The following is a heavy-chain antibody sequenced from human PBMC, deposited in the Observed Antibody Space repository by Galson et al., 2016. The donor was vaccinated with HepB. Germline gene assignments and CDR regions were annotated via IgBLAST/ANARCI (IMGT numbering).Heavy chain of an antibody. V-gene: IGHV3-9*01. Sequence: SLRLSCAASEFTFEDFTMHWVRQIPGKGLEWVSGITWNSDDLGYAASVKGRFTVSRDNVKNSLVLEISSLRSEDTALYYCVKQRAPWSVTGGFDPWGQGTLVIVSS. J-gene: IGHJ5*02. CDR3: VKQRAPWSVTGGFDP. CDR2: ITWNSDDL. D-gene: IGHD2-21*02. CDR1: EFTFEDFT.